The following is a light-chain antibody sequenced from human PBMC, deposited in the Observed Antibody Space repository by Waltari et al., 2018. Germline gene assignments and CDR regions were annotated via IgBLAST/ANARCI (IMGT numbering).Light chain of an antibody. CDR1: QDIGGY. CDR2: KTS. V-gene: IGKV1-33*01. J-gene: IGKJ2*01. CDR3: QYFDNLPMFT. Sequence: DIQLTQSPSSLAASVGDRVTLTCRASQDIGGYLNWYQQQPGKAPKLLIYKTSILNTGVPSRFSGGSSRIDYNRTITNLQPEDIATYYCQYFDNLPMFTFGPGTKVEIK.